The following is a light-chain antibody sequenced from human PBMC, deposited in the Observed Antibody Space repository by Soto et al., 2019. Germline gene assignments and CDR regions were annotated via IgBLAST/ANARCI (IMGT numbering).Light chain of an antibody. CDR3: CSNAASSTYV. J-gene: IGLJ1*01. Sequence: QSALTQPPSASGSPGQSVTISCTGTSSDVGSHNLVSWYQQYPGKAPKLIIFEASKRPSGVSNRFSGSKSGSTASLTISGLQAEDEADYYCCSNAASSTYVFGSGTKLTVL. CDR1: SSDVGSHNL. V-gene: IGLV2-23*01. CDR2: EAS.